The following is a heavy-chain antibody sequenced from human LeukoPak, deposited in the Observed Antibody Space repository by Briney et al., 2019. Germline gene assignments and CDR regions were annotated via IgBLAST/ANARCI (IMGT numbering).Heavy chain of an antibody. CDR3: ASVGLGDRAPIDL. J-gene: IGHJ2*01. D-gene: IGHD3-16*01. V-gene: IGHV3-74*01. CDR1: GFTFSSYW. CDR2: INSDGSST. Sequence: GGSLRLSCAASGFTFSSYWMHWVRQAPGKGLVWVSRINSDGSSTSYADSVKGRFTISRDNAKNTLYLQMNSLRAEDTAVYYCASVGLGDRAPIDLWGRGTLVTVSS.